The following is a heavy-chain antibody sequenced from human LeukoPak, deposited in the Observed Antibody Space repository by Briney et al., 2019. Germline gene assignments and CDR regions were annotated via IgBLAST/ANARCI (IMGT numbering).Heavy chain of an antibody. Sequence: GGSLRLSCAASGFPFSSYWMSWVRQAPGKGLEWVANIKQDGSEKYYVDSVKGRFTISRDNAKNSLYLQMNSLRAEDTAVYYCARDGYYYDSSGYYPHHPFDYWGQGTLVTVSS. CDR1: GFPFSSYW. D-gene: IGHD3-22*01. CDR3: ARDGYYYDSSGYYPHHPFDY. J-gene: IGHJ4*02. V-gene: IGHV3-7*01. CDR2: IKQDGSEK.